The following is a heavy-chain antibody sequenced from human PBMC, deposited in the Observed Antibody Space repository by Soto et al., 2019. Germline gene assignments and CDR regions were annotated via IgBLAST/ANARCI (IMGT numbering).Heavy chain of an antibody. CDR2: TIPMFGTP. CDR3: ARPLRDRNYYYGMAV. D-gene: IGHD3-22*01. J-gene: IGHJ6*02. CDR1: GGTFSKYA. Sequence: QMQLVQSRAEMQQPGASVRVSCKASGGTFSKYAFSWVRQAPGQGLEWLGGTIPMFGTPNYAQKFQGRVAISADESTATVYMELSSLRSEDTAVYFCARPLRDRNYYYGMAVWGQGTTVTVSS. V-gene: IGHV1-69*01.